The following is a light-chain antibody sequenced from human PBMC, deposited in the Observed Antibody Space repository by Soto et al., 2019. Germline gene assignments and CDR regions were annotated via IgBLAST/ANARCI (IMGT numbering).Light chain of an antibody. CDR1: QDISNY. J-gene: IGKJ4*01. Sequence: IQMTQSPSSLSASVGDRVTITCQASQDISNYLNWYQQKPGKAPKLLIYDASNLETGVPSRFSGSGSGTDFTFPISSLQPEDIETAYCQQYDNLPLTFGGGTKVQIK. CDR2: DAS. CDR3: QQYDNLPLT. V-gene: IGKV1-33*01.